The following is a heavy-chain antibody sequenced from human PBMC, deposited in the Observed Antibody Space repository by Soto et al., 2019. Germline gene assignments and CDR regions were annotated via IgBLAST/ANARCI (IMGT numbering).Heavy chain of an antibody. CDR1: GFTFSDYY. CDR3: ARADSSGYYPNFDY. Sequence: GGSLRLSCAASGFTFSDYYMSWIRQAPGKGLEWVSYISSSGSTIYYADSVKGRFTISRDNAKNSLYLQMNSLRAEDTAVYYRARADSSGYYPNFDYWGQGTLVTVSS. J-gene: IGHJ4*02. V-gene: IGHV3-11*01. D-gene: IGHD3-22*01. CDR2: ISSSGSTI.